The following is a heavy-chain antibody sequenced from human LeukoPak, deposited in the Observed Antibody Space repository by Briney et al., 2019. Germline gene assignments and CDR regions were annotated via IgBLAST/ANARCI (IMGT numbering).Heavy chain of an antibody. CDR2: INHSGST. CDR3: ARVEAAAGINY. V-gene: IGHV4-34*01. CDR1: GGSFSGYY. Sequence: SETLSLTCAVYGGSFSGYYWSWIRQPPGKGLEWIGEINHSGSTNYNPSLKSRVTISVDTSKNQFSLKLSSVTAADTAVYYCARVEAAAGINYCGQGTLVTVSS. D-gene: IGHD6-13*01. J-gene: IGHJ4*02.